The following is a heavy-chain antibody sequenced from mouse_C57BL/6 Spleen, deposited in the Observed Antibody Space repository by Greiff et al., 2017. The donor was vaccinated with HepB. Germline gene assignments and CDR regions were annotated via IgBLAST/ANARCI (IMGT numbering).Heavy chain of an antibody. CDR3: AREGYYYFDY. D-gene: IGHD2-3*01. Sequence: QVHVKQPGAELVRPGSSVKLSCKASGYTFTSYWMHWVKQRPIQGLEWIGNIDPSDSETHYNQKFKDKATLTVDKSSSTAYMQLSSLTSADSAVYYCAREGYYYFDYWGQGTTLTVSS. J-gene: IGHJ2*01. V-gene: IGHV1-52*01. CDR2: IDPSDSET. CDR1: GYTFTSYW.